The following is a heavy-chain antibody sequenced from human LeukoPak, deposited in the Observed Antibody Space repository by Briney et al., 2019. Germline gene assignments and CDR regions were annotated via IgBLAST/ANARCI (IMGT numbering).Heavy chain of an antibody. D-gene: IGHD3-3*01. CDR2: IYYTGRT. J-gene: IGHJ4*02. Sequence: PSETLSLTCTVSGGSISSYYWSWIRQPPGKGLEWIGYIYYTGRTNYNPSLKSRVTMSVDTSKNQFSLKLNSVTAADTAVYYCARADFWSAVDYWGQGTLVTVSS. V-gene: IGHV4-59*01. CDR1: GGSISSYY. CDR3: ARADFWSAVDY.